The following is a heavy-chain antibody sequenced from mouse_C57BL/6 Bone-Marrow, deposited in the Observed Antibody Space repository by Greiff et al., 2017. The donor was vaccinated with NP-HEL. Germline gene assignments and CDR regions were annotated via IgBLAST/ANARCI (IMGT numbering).Heavy chain of an antibody. Sequence: LPPPGTELVKGGASVKLSCKALGYRGTSDGGQLLGGVPGQGLEWIGNINPRSGVTNYNEKFKSKATLTVDKSSSTAYMQLSSLTSEDSADYCCTRETYSSGYPHYWGQGTTLTVSS. CDR1: GYRGTSDG. J-gene: IGHJ2*01. D-gene: IGHD3-2*02. V-gene: IGHV1-53*01. CDR2: INPRSGVT. CDR3: TRETYSSGYPHY.